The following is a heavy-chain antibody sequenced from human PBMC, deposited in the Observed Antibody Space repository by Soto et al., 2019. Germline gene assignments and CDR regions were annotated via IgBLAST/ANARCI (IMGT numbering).Heavy chain of an antibody. Sequence: GVSLRLSCAASGFTFSSYGMHWVRQAPGKGLEWVAVIWYDGSNKYYADSVKGRFTISRDNSKNTLYLQMNSLRAEDTAVYYCARGYYDILTGQAIDYWGQGTLVTVSS. CDR2: IWYDGSNK. CDR1: GFTFSSYG. CDR3: ARGYYDILTGQAIDY. J-gene: IGHJ4*02. V-gene: IGHV3-33*01. D-gene: IGHD3-9*01.